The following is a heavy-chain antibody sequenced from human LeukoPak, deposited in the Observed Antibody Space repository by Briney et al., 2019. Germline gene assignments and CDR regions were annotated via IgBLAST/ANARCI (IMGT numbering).Heavy chain of an antibody. V-gene: IGHV4-34*01. J-gene: IGHJ4*02. Sequence: SETLSLTCAVYGGSFSGYYWSWIRQSPGKGLEWIGEINHSGSTNYNPSLKSRITISVDRSKNQFSLKLSSMTAADTAVYYCARLSGYDWESFYDYWGQGTLVTVSS. CDR2: INHSGST. D-gene: IGHD5-12*01. CDR1: GGSFSGYY. CDR3: ARLSGYDWESFYDY.